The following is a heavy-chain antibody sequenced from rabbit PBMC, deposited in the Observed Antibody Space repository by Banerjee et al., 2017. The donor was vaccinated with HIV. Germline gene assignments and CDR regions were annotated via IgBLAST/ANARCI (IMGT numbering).Heavy chain of an antibody. D-gene: IGHD2-1*01. J-gene: IGHJ4*01. CDR2: INTISGDT. Sequence: QEQLVESGGDLVKPEGSLTLTCTASGFSFNNNYVMCWVRQAPGKGLEWIACINTISGDTVYATWAKGRFTISNTSSTTVTLQMTSLTAADTAMYFCARALSDWSFKLWGPGTLVTV. V-gene: IGHV1S45*01. CDR1: GFSFNNNYV. CDR3: ARALSDWSFKL.